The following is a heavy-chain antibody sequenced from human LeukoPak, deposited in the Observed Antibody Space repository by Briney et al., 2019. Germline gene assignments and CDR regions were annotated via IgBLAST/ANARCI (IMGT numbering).Heavy chain of an antibody. CDR3: ARGYSSSGHNWFDP. CDR1: GASISSYY. J-gene: IGHJ5*02. D-gene: IGHD6-13*01. CDR2: IFYSGST. Sequence: SETLSLTCTVSGASISSYYWSWIRQPPGKGLEWIGHIFYSGSTKYNPSLKSRLTIAVDTSRNQFSLKLSSVSAAGAAVYYCARGYSSSGHNWFDPWGQGTLVTVSS. V-gene: IGHV4-59*01.